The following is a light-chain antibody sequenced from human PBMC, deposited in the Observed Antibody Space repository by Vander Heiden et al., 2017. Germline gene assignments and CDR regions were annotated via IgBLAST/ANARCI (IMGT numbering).Light chain of an antibody. J-gene: IGKJ2*01. V-gene: IGKV1-39*01. CDR2: ATS. CDR3: QQGYSSPWT. CDR1: QTIRKY. Sequence: IQMTQSPSSLSASVGDRVNITCRASQTIRKYLNWYAQKPGKAPKLLIYATSVLHDGVPSRFSGGGFETDFTLSISDLQLEDFATYYCQQGYSSPWTFGQGTKLDIK.